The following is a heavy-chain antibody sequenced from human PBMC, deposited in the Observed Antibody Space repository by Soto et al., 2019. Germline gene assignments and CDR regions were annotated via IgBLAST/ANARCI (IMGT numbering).Heavy chain of an antibody. CDR1: GGSISSYY. CDR2: IYYSGST. Sequence: QVQLQESGPGLVKPSETLSLTCTVSGGSISSYYWSWIRQPPVKGLEWIGYIYYSGSTTYNPSLKSRVTISADTSKNQLSLNLSSVTAADTALYYCARHRAFCSGKSCALGYYYYVDVWGIGTTVTVSS. CDR3: ARHRAFCSGKSCALGYYYYVDV. J-gene: IGHJ6*03. D-gene: IGHD2-2*01. V-gene: IGHV4-59*08.